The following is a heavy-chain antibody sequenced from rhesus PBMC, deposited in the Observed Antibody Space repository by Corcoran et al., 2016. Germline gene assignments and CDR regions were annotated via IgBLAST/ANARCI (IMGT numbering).Heavy chain of an antibody. CDR3: ARDAHFWTGFYDGLDS. CDR2: IRSGGNT. Sequence: QVQLQESGPAVVKPSETLSLTCAVYGGSISSNYWSWIRQPPGKGLEWIGRIRSGGNTNYNPSLKSRVTISIDTSKNQFSLKLSSVTAADTAVYYCARDAHFWTGFYDGLDSWGQGVVVTVSS. V-gene: IGHV4-160*01. CDR1: GGSISSNY. D-gene: IGHD3-3*01. J-gene: IGHJ6*01.